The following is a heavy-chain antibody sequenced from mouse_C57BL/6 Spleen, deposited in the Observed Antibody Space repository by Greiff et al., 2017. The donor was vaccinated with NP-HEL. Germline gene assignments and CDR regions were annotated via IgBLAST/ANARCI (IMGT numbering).Heavy chain of an antibody. V-gene: IGHV1-53*01. Sequence: VQLQQPGTELVKPGASVKLSCKASGYTFTSYWMHWVKQRPGQGLEWIGNINPSNGGTNYNEKFKSKATLTVDKSSSTAYMQLSSLTSEDSAVYYCARKRTTVAYWYFDVWGTGTTVTVSS. CDR2: INPSNGGT. J-gene: IGHJ1*03. CDR1: GYTFTSYW. CDR3: ARKRTTVAYWYFDV. D-gene: IGHD1-1*01.